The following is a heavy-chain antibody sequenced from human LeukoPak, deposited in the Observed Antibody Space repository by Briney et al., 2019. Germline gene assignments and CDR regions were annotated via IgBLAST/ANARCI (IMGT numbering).Heavy chain of an antibody. CDR2: IYPSEFDT. Sequence: GESLKISCKGSGYIFTTYWVGGVRQMAGKGLEWMGIIYPSEFDTRYSPSFQGQVTISADKSISTAYLQWSSVKASDTAMYYCARHGSGANAPDYWGQGTLVTVSS. V-gene: IGHV5-51*01. CDR3: ARHGSGANAPDY. CDR1: GYIFTTYW. J-gene: IGHJ4*02. D-gene: IGHD4/OR15-4a*01.